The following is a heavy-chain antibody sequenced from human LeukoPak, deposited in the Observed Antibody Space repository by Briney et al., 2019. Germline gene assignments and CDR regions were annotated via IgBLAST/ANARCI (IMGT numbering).Heavy chain of an antibody. Sequence: ASVKVSCKASGYTFTSCYMHWVRQAPGQGLEWMGWINPNSGGTNYAQKFQGRVTMTRDTSISTAYMELSRLRSDDTAVYYCARAPPTILGVVTPRGMDVWGQGTTVTVSS. CDR3: ARAPPTILGVVTPRGMDV. CDR1: GYTFTSCY. V-gene: IGHV1-2*02. D-gene: IGHD3-3*01. CDR2: INPNSGGT. J-gene: IGHJ6*02.